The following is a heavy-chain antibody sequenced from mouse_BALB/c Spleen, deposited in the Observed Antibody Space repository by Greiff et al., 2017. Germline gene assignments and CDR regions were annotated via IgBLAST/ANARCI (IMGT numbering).Heavy chain of an antibody. V-gene: IGHV6-6*02. Sequence: EVQRVESGGGLVQPGGSMKLSCVASGFTFSNYWMNWVRQSPEKGLEWVAEIRLKSNNYATHYAESVKGRFTISRDDSKSRVYLQMNNLRAEDTGIYCCTRWGTPYYFDYWGQGTTLTVSS. D-gene: IGHD2-14*01. CDR2: IRLKSNNYAT. J-gene: IGHJ2*01. CDR1: GFTFSNYW. CDR3: TRWGTPYYFDY.